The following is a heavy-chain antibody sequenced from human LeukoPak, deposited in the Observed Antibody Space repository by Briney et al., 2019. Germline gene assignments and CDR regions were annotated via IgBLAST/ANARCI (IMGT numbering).Heavy chain of an antibody. CDR1: GGSISSSSYY. CDR3: ARRGVYYDSSGYPIHAFDI. CDR2: IYYSGST. J-gene: IGHJ3*02. Sequence: PSETLSLTCTVSGGSISSSSYYWGWIRQPPGKGLEWIGSIYYSGSTCYNPSLKSRVTISVDTSKNQFSLKLSSVTAADTAVYYCARRGVYYDSSGYPIHAFDIWGQGQWSPSLQ. V-gene: IGHV4-39*01. D-gene: IGHD3-22*01.